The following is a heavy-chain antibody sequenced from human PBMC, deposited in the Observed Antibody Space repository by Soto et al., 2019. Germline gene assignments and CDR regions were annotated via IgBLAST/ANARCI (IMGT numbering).Heavy chain of an antibody. V-gene: IGHV3-48*02. CDR2: ISSSSSTI. Sequence: EVQLVESGGGLVQPGGSLRLSCAASGFTFSSYSMNWVRQAPGKGLEWVSYISSSSSTIYYADSVKGRFTISKDNTKNALYLQMYSLRDEYTAVYYCARDRELLYWGQGTLVTVSS. CDR1: GFTFSSYS. J-gene: IGHJ4*02. CDR3: ARDRELLY. D-gene: IGHD1-26*01.